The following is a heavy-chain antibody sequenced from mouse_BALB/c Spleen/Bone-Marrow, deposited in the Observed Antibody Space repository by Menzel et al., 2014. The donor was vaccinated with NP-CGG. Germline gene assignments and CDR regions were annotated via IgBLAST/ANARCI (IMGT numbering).Heavy chain of an antibody. CDR1: GFNIKDTY. V-gene: IGHV14-3*02. CDR2: IDPANGNT. Sequence: VQLQQSGAELVKPGASIKLSCTASGFNIKDTYMHWVKQRPEQGLEWIGRIDPANGNTKYDPKFQGKATITADTSSNTAYLQLSSLTSEDTAVYYCARWEYYAMDYWGQGTSVTVSS. J-gene: IGHJ4*01. CDR3: ARWEYYAMDY. D-gene: IGHD4-1*01.